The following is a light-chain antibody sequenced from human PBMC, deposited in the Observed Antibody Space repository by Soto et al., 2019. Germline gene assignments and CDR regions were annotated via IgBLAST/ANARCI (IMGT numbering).Light chain of an antibody. CDR3: QHYDSYSWT. J-gene: IGKJ1*01. Sequence: DIQMAQSPSTVSASXXXXXXITCRASQSISTRLAWYQQKAGTAPKVLIYDASRLESGVPSRISGSGSGTEFTLTISRLQPDDFASYYCQHYDSYSWTFGQGTKVEIK. V-gene: IGKV1-5*01. CDR2: DAS. CDR1: QSISTR.